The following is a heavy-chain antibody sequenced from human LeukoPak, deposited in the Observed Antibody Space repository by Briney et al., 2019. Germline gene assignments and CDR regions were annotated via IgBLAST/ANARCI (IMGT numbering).Heavy chain of an antibody. CDR1: GFTFSSYS. J-gene: IGHJ4*02. V-gene: IGHV3-21*01. CDR2: ISSSSSYI. CDR3: ARDRLCSSISCYDY. D-gene: IGHD2-2*01. Sequence: NPGGSLRLSCAASGFTFSSYSMNWVRQAPGKGLEWVSSISSSSSYIYYADSVKGRFTISRDNARNSLSLQMNSLRVEDTAVYYCARDRLCSSISCYDYWGQGTLVTVSS.